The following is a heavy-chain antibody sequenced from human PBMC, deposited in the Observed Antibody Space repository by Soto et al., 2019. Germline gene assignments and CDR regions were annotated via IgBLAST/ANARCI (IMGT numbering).Heavy chain of an antibody. Sequence: QVQLVESGGGVVQPGRSLRLSCSASGFTFSSFGMHWVRQAPGKGLEWVAVRSYDGGNAYHADSVKGRFTISRDNAKNILLLAISSLRVEDTAVYSCAKGSRVKAPLGAIDIWGQGTMVTVSS. CDR1: GFTFSSFG. CDR3: AKGSRVKAPLGAIDI. J-gene: IGHJ3*02. CDR2: RSYDGGNA. D-gene: IGHD3-10*01. V-gene: IGHV3-30*18.